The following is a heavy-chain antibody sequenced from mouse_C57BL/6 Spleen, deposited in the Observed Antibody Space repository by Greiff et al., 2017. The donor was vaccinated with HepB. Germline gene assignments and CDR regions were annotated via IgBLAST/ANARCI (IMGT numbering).Heavy chain of an antibody. V-gene: IGHV2-2*01. J-gene: IGHJ4*01. CDR2: IWSGGST. CDR3: ARKERVYYDYDDYAMDY. CDR1: GFSLTSYG. Sequence: VKLVESGPGLVQPSQSLSITCTVSGFSLTSYGVHWVRQSPGKGLEWLGVIWSGGSTDYNAAFISRLSISKDNSKSQVFFKMNSLQADDTAIYYCARKERVYYDYDDYAMDYWGQGTSVTVSS. D-gene: IGHD2-4*01.